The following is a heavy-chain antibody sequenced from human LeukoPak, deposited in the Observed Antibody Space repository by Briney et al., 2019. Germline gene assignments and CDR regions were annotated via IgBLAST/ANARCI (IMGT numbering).Heavy chain of an antibody. CDR2: ISYDGGNR. CDR1: GFTFSRYG. D-gene: IGHD3-22*01. CDR3: ARRAGDTSGEGWFDP. J-gene: IGHJ5*02. V-gene: IGHV3-30*03. Sequence: PGGSLRLSCAASGFTFSRYGMHWVRQAPGQGLEWLAVISYDGGNRHYADSVKGRFTISRDNSKSTLYLQMNSLKPDDTAVYYCARRAGDTSGEGWFDPWGQGTLVTVSS.